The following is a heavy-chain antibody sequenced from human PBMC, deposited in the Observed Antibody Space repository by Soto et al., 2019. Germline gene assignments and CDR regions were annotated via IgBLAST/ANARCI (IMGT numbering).Heavy chain of an antibody. CDR3: ARRLVGATYNWFDP. V-gene: IGHV4-30-4*01. Sequence: QVQLQESGPGLVKPSQTLSLTCTVSGGSISSGDYYWSWIRQPPGKGLEWIGYIYYSGSTYYNPSIKTRVTISVDTSKNQFALKLSSVTAADTAVYYCARRLVGATYNWFDPWGQGTLVTVSS. D-gene: IGHD1-26*01. CDR2: IYYSGST. J-gene: IGHJ5*02. CDR1: GGSISSGDYY.